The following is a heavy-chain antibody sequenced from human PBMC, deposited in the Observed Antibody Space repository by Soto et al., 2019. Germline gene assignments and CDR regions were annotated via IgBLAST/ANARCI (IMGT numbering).Heavy chain of an antibody. Sequence: TSEALSLTCTVSGGSISSGGYYWGWIRQHPGEGLEWIGYIYYSGSTYYNPSLKSRVTISVDTSKNQFSLKLSSVTAADTAVYYRARDRGPPGIPVPGRNWFDPWGQGTLVT. CDR2: IYYSGST. J-gene: IGHJ5*02. CDR1: GGSISSGGYY. D-gene: IGHD6-19*01. V-gene: IGHV4-31*03. CDR3: ARDRGPPGIPVPGRNWFDP.